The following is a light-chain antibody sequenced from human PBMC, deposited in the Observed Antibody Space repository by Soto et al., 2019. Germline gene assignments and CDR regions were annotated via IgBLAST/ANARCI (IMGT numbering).Light chain of an antibody. V-gene: IGLV1-44*01. CDR3: AGWDDSLNGVV. CDR2: SNN. J-gene: IGLJ2*01. Sequence: QSVLTQPPSASGTPGQRVTISCFGSSSNIGSNTVNWYQQLPGTAPKLLIYSNNQGPSGVPDRFSGSKSGTSASLAISGLQSEDEADYYCAGWDDSLNGVVFGGGTKLTVL. CDR1: SSNIGSNT.